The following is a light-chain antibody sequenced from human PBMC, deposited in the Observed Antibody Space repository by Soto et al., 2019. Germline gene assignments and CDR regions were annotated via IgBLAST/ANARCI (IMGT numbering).Light chain of an antibody. V-gene: IGKV3-20*01. J-gene: IGKJ2*01. CDR2: GAS. CDR1: QRVSSNY. Sequence: DIVLTQSPSILPLSPGDRVTLSCRASQRVSSNYLVCYQQQPGQAPRPLIYGASSRATGIPDRFSGSGSGTDFTLTISRLQPEDFAVYYCQQCDNSPFTFGQGTQLEIK. CDR3: QQCDNSPFT.